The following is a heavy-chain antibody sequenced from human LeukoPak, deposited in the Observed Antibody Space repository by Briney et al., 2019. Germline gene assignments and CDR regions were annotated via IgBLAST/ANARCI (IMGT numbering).Heavy chain of an antibody. Sequence: GESLRLSRAASGFTVSSNYMSWVRQAPGKGLEWVSVIYTSGSTYYADSVKGRFTISRDNSQNTVDLQMNSLRTEDTAVYYCTKGLWAGVSAARDWGQGALVTVSS. CDR3: TKGLWAGVSAARD. CDR2: IYTSGST. D-gene: IGHD2-8*01. CDR1: GFTVSSNY. J-gene: IGHJ4*02. V-gene: IGHV3-66*01.